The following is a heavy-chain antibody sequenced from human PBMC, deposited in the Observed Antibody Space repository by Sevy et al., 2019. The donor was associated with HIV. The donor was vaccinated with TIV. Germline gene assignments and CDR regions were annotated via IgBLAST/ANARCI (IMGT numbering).Heavy chain of an antibody. CDR1: GFTFSSYY. Sequence: GGSLRLSCVASGFTFSSYYMSWVRQAPGRGPECVAKIRPDGSEKYYVDSVKGRFTVSRDNAKNSLSLQMDSLRAEDTAVYYCGREDSWRFDYWGQGSLVTVSS. J-gene: IGHJ4*02. V-gene: IGHV3-7*01. CDR2: IRPDGSEK. D-gene: IGHD2-15*01. CDR3: GREDSWRFDY.